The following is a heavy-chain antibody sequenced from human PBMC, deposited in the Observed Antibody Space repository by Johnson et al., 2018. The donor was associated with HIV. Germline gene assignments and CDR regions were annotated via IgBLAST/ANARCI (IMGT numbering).Heavy chain of an antibody. CDR3: ARAYYDSSGYYPHAFDI. D-gene: IGHD3-22*01. CDR1: GFTVNNNY. J-gene: IGHJ3*02. Sequence: VQLVESGGGLVKPGGSLRLSCAASGFTVNNNYMTWVRQAPGKGLEWVSVIYSGGSTYYADSVKGRFTISRDNSKNTLYLQMNSLRAEDTAVYYCARAYYDSSGYYPHAFDIWGQGTMVTVSS. V-gene: IGHV3-66*01. CDR2: IYSGGST.